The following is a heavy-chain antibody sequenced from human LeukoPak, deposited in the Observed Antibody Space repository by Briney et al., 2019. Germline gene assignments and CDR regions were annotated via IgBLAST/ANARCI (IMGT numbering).Heavy chain of an antibody. CDR3: ARENSGRYREFDS. Sequence: SETLSLTCTVSGFSISSYYLSWIRQPAGKGLEWIGRIYTSGSTNYNASLKSRVIMSVDTSKNKFSLKLRSVTAADTAVFYCARENSGRYREFDSWGHGTLVTVSS. CDR1: GFSISSYY. V-gene: IGHV4-4*07. J-gene: IGHJ5*01. D-gene: IGHD1-26*01. CDR2: IYTSGST.